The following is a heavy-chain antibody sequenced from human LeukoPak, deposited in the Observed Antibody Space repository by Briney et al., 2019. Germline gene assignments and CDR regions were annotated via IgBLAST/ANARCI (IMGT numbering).Heavy chain of an antibody. CDR2: ISAYNGNA. D-gene: IGHD2-2*01. V-gene: IGHV1-18*01. CDR1: GYTFTSYG. Sequence: EASVKVSCKASGYTFTSYGISWVRQAPGQGLEWMGWISAYNGNAGYAQKLQGRVTMTTDTSTSTAYMELRSLRSDDTAVYYCARVYAYCSSTSCLGYWGQGTLVTVSS. J-gene: IGHJ4*02. CDR3: ARVYAYCSSTSCLGY.